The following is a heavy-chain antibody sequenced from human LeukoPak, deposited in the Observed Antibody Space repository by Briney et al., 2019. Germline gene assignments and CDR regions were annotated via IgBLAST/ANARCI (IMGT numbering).Heavy chain of an antibody. CDR3: ARRPRAEPDTSPDNWFDP. Sequence: PSGTLSLTCAVSGGSLSSSNWWSWVRQPPGKGLEWIGEIYHTGSTNLNPSLKSRVTISVDTSKNQFSLKLRSVTAADTAVYYCARRPRAEPDTSPDNWFDPWGQGTLVTVSS. CDR2: IYHTGST. V-gene: IGHV4-4*02. D-gene: IGHD1-14*01. CDR1: GGSLSSSNW. J-gene: IGHJ5*02.